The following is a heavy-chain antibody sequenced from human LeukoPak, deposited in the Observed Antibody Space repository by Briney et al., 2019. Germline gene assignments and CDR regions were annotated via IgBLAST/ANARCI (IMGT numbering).Heavy chain of an antibody. CDR2: IGTAGDT. CDR3: ARGKYYYDSSGYYNHFDY. Sequence: SGGSLRLSCAASGFTFSSYDMHWVRQATGKGLEWVSAIGTAGDTYYPGSVKGRFTISRENAKNSLYLQMNSLRAGDTAVYYCARGKYYYDSSGYYNHFDYWGQGTLVTVSS. D-gene: IGHD3-22*01. J-gene: IGHJ4*02. V-gene: IGHV3-13*01. CDR1: GFTFSSYD.